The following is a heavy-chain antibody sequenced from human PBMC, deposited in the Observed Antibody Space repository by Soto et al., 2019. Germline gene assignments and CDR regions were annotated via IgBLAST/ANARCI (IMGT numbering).Heavy chain of an antibody. CDR3: ARDVGYCSSTSCYQDY. V-gene: IGHV1-46*03. D-gene: IGHD2-2*01. Sequence: ASVKVSCKASGYTFTSYYMHWVRQAPGQGLEWMGIINPSGGSTSYAQKFQGRVTMTRDTSTSTVYMELSSLRSEDTAVYYCARDVGYCSSTSCYQDYWGQGTLVTVSS. CDR2: INPSGGST. CDR1: GYTFTSYY. J-gene: IGHJ4*02.